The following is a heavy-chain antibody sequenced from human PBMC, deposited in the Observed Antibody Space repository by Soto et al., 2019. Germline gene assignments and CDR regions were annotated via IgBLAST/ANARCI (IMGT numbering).Heavy chain of an antibody. Sequence: PGGSLRLSCAASGFTFSNYAMSWVRQAPGKGLEWVSVVSGTGGGIYYADSVKGRFTISRDNSKNTLYLQMNSLRAEDTAVYYCAKHSNHIFHPFDYWGRGTLVTSPQ. CDR2: VSGTGGGI. D-gene: IGHD4-4*01. CDR1: GFTFSNYA. V-gene: IGHV3-23*01. CDR3: AKHSNHIFHPFDY. J-gene: IGHJ4*02.